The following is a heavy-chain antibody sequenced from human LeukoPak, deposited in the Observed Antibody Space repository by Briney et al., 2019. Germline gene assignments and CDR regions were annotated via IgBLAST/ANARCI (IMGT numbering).Heavy chain of an antibody. CDR2: IYYSGIT. J-gene: IGHJ4*02. D-gene: IGHD5-18*01. Sequence: SETLSLTCTVSGXSVSSNSYYWGWIRQPPGKGLEWIGNIYYSGITYYNPSLKSRVTISVDTSKNQFSLKLSSVTAADTAVYYCAREVGRGYTYGSNYWGQGTLVTVSS. CDR3: AREVGRGYTYGSNY. CDR1: GXSVSSNSYY. V-gene: IGHV4-39*02.